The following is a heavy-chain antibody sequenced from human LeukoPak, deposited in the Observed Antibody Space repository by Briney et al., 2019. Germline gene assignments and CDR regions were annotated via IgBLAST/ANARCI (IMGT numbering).Heavy chain of an antibody. CDR2: INPNSGGT. Sequence: GASVEVSCKASGYTFTGYYMHWVRQAPGQGLEWMGWINPNSGGTNYAQKFQGRVTMTRDTSISTAYMELSRLRSDDTAVYYCAREGRITIFGVVIPADYYGMDVWGQGTTVTVSS. J-gene: IGHJ6*02. D-gene: IGHD3-3*01. CDR3: AREGRITIFGVVIPADYYGMDV. V-gene: IGHV1-2*02. CDR1: GYTFTGYY.